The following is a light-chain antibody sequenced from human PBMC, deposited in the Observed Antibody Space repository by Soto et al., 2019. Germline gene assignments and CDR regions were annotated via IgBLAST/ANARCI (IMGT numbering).Light chain of an antibody. V-gene: IGKV3-11*01. CDR3: QQRSNWPRT. Sequence: IVLIQSPATLYVSPGERATLSCRAGQNISNYLIWYQQKPGQAPRLLSYDVSNRATDIPARFSGSGSGTEFSVTIRGLEPEDLAVYYGQQRSNWPRTFGQGTKVEI. CDR1: QNISNY. J-gene: IGKJ1*01. CDR2: DVS.